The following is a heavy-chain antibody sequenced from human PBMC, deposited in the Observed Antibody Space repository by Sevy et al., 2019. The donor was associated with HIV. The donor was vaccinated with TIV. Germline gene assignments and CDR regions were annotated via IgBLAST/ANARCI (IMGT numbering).Heavy chain of an antibody. J-gene: IGHJ1*01. CDR2: ISTHNGDS. V-gene: IGHV1-18*01. CDR3: ARAPRGSHGPGQYFLH. CDR1: GYTFTNYI. D-gene: IGHD1-26*01. Sequence: ASVKVSCKASGYTFTNYIITWVRQAPGQGLEWMGRISTHNGDSKCAQQLQGRLTMTTDTSTSTAYMELRNLRSDDTAVYYCARAPRGSHGPGQYFLHWGQGTLVTVSS.